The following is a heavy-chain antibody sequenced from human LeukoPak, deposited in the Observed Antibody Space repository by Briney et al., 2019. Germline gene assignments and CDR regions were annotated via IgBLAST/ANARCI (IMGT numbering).Heavy chain of an antibody. CDR3: ARGPRFLYYYMDV. J-gene: IGHJ6*03. V-gene: IGHV4-38-2*01. D-gene: IGHD2-21*01. Sequence: PSETLSLTCAVSGYSISSGYYWGWIRQPPGKGLEWIGSIYHSGSTYYNPSLKSRVTISVDTSKNQFSLKLSSVTAADTAVYYCARGPRFLYYYMDVWGKGTTVTVSS. CDR2: IYHSGST. CDR1: GYSISSGYY.